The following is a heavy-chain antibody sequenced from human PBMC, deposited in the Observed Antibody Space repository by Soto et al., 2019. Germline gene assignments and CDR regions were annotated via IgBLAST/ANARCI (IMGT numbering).Heavy chain of an antibody. D-gene: IGHD1-26*01. Sequence: QVQLVESGGGVVQPGRSLRLSCAASGFTFTNYGMHWVRQAPCKGLEWVAVIWYDGSNKYYADSVKGRFTISKDNSQNTLYLQMNSLRAEDTAMYYCTRDPYGGSRYYFDSWGQGTLVTVSS. J-gene: IGHJ4*02. CDR2: IWYDGSNK. CDR3: TRDPYGGSRYYFDS. V-gene: IGHV3-33*01. CDR1: GFTFTNYG.